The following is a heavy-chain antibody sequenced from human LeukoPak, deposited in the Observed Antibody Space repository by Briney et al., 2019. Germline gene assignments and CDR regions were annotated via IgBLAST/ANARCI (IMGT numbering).Heavy chain of an antibody. J-gene: IGHJ5*02. Sequence: ASVKLSCKASGYTFSTYGFSWVRQAPGQGLEWMGWISPNNGDTDYAQKLQGRVTMITDTSTSTAYMELRSLRSDDTAVYYCARDNRNHVASWFDPWGQGTLVTVSS. D-gene: IGHD1-14*01. V-gene: IGHV1-18*01. CDR1: GYTFSTYG. CDR3: ARDNRNHVASWFDP. CDR2: ISPNNGDT.